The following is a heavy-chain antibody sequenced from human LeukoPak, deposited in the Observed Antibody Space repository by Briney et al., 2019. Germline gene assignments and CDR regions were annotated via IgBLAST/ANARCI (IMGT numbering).Heavy chain of an antibody. D-gene: IGHD3-22*01. J-gene: IGHJ3*02. CDR3: ARHRRHRVYYDSSGYYHDGFDI. Sequence: ASVKVSCKTSDYTFTNFGINWVRQAPGQGLEWMGWISTYKGNTNYAQKLQGRVTMTTDTSTSTAYMELRSLRSDDTAVYYCARHRRHRVYYDSSGYYHDGFDIWGQGTMVTVSS. CDR1: DYTFTNFG. CDR2: ISTYKGNT. V-gene: IGHV1-18*01.